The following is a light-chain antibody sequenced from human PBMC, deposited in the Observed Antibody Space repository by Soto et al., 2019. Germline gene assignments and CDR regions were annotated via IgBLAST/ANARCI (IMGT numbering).Light chain of an antibody. CDR3: QSYDSRLSGSV. CDR1: SSNIGAGYD. V-gene: IGLV1-40*01. CDR2: GNS. Sequence: QSVLTQPPSVSGAPGQRVTISCTGSSSNIGAGYDVQWYQQLPGTAPKLLIHGNSNRPSGVPDRFSGSKSGTSASLAITGLQAEDEADYYCQSYDSRLSGSVFGGGTKLTVL. J-gene: IGLJ2*01.